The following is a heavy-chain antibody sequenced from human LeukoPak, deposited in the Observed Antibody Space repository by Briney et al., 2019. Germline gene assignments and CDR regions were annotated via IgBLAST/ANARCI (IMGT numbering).Heavy chain of an antibody. CDR3: ARRASGSPFYYYYYMDV. CDR1: GYTFTSYG. D-gene: IGHD1-26*01. J-gene: IGHJ6*03. V-gene: IGHV1-69*06. CDR2: IIPIFGTA. Sequence: ASVKVSCKASGYTFTSYGISWVRQAPGQGLEWMGGIIPIFGTANYAQKFQGRVTITADKSTSTAYMELRSLRSDDTAVYYCARRASGSPFYYYYYMDVWGKGTTVTVSS.